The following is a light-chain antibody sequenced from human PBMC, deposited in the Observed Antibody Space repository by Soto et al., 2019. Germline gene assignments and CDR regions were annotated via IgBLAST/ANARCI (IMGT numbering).Light chain of an antibody. CDR3: SSYTSSSTLRYV. J-gene: IGLJ1*01. V-gene: IGLV2-14*03. Sequence: QSVLTQPASVSGSPWQSITISCTGTSSDVGRYNYVSWYQQHPDKAPKLMIFDVSSRPSGVSNRFSGPKSANTASLTISGLQAEDEADHYCSSYTSSSTLRYVFGTGTKVTVL. CDR2: DVS. CDR1: SSDVGRYNY.